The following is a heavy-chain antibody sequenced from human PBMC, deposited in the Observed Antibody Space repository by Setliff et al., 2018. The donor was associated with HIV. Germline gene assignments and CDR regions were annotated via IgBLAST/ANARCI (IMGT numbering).Heavy chain of an antibody. CDR2: VFPDDSDT. Sequence: GESLKICCQASGYSFTTLWIAWVRQMPGKGLEWMGMVFPDDSDTRYSPSFQGQVSMSADKSINTAYLQWSSLKASDTAVYYCARSMGFKATTRLDFWGPGTLVTVSS. V-gene: IGHV5-51*01. CDR3: ARSMGFKATTRLDF. D-gene: IGHD3-10*01. J-gene: IGHJ4*02. CDR1: GYSFTTLW.